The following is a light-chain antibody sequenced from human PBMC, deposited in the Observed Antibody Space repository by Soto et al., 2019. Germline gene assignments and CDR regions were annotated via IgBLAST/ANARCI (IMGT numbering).Light chain of an antibody. Sequence: QSVLTQPPSASGSPGQSVTISCTGTSSDVGAYKYVSWYQQYPGKAPKLMISEVSKRPSGVPDRFSGSNSGNTASLTVSGLQAEDEADYYCTSYVGSNIWVFGGGTQLTVL. J-gene: IGLJ3*02. CDR1: SSDVGAYKY. CDR2: EVS. V-gene: IGLV2-8*01. CDR3: TSYVGSNIWV.